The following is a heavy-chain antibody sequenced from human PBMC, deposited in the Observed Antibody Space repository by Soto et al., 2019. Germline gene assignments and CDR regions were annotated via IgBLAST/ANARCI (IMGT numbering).Heavy chain of an antibody. CDR3: ARGTTETTTPTYYSMDV. Sequence: QVQLVQSGAEVKKPGASVKVSCKASGYTFSSYAIGWVRQAPGHGLEWMGWISPYNGNTHYAQNRQGRVTMTTDTSTTTVYMEMRSLRPHDTAVYYGARGTTETTTPTYYSMDVWGIGTTVTVSS. CDR1: GYTFSSYA. J-gene: IGHJ6*03. D-gene: IGHD4-4*01. CDR2: ISPYNGNT. V-gene: IGHV1-18*01.